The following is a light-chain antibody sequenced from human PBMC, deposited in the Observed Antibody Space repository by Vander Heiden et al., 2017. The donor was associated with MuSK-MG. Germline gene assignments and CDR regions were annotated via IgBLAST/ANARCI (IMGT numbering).Light chain of an antibody. J-gene: IGLJ2*01. V-gene: IGLV3-1*01. Sequence: SYELTQPPSVSVSPGETASITGSGDKLGDKYACWYQQTQGQSLVLVIYQASKRPSASPDRFSGSNSGNTATLTIRGAQARDDADYYCHAWDSSTVVFGGGTKLTVL. CDR2: QAS. CDR1: KLGDKY. CDR3: HAWDSSTVV.